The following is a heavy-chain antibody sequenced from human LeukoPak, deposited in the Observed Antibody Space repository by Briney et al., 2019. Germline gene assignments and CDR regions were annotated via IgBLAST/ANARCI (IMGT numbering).Heavy chain of an antibody. CDR2: INPGGSSI. D-gene: IGHD1-14*01. CDR3: ARSNQADDY. CDR1: GFTFSSYW. V-gene: IGHV3-74*01. J-gene: IGHJ4*02. Sequence: GGSLRLSCAASGFTFSSYWMHWVRQVPGKGLVWVARINPGGSSITYADSVKGRFTISGDNAKNTLYLQMDSLRAEDTGVCYCARSNQADDYWGQGTLVTVSS.